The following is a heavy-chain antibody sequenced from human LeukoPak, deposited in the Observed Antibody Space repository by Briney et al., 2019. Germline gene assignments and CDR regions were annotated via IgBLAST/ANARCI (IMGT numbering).Heavy chain of an antibody. Sequence: GGSLRLSCAASGSTFSSYSMNWVRQAPGKGLEWVSSISSSSSYIYYADSVKGRFTISRDNAKNSLYLQMNSLRAEDTAVYYCARGTPGYSYGNGDYWGQGTLVTVSS. J-gene: IGHJ4*02. V-gene: IGHV3-21*01. CDR3: ARGTPGYSYGNGDY. D-gene: IGHD5-18*01. CDR1: GSTFSSYS. CDR2: ISSSSSYI.